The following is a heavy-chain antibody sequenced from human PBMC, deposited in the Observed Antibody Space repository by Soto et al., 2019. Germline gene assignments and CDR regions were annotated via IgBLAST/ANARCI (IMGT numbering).Heavy chain of an antibody. CDR3: ARVEYCSGGSCYQEYYLDY. D-gene: IGHD2-15*01. CDR1: GGTFSSYA. CDR2: IIPIFGTA. J-gene: IGHJ4*02. Sequence: SVKVSCKASGGTFSSYAISWVRQAPGQGLEWMGGIIPIFGTANYAQKFQGRVTITADESTSTAYMELSSLRSEDTAVYYCARVEYCSGGSCYQEYYLDYWGKGTLVPVSS. V-gene: IGHV1-69*13.